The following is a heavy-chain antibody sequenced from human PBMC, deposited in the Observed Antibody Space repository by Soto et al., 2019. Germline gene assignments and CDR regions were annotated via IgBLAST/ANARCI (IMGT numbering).Heavy chain of an antibody. Sequence: QVQLQESGPGLVKPSGTLSLTCAVSGASISSGWWTWVRQPPGKGLEWIGEILYSGRTNYNSSLNSRVTISIDKSKKQFSLNLSSVTAADTAVYYCSSRVTDAPTWGQGTLVTVSS. CDR1: GASISSGW. CDR3: SSRVTDAPT. V-gene: IGHV4-4*02. CDR2: ILYSGRT. D-gene: IGHD3-10*01. J-gene: IGHJ5*02.